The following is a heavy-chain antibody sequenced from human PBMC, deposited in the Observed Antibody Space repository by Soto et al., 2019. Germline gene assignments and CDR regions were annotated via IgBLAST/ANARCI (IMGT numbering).Heavy chain of an antibody. V-gene: IGHV3-30-3*01. Sequence: SLRLSCAASGFTFSSYAMHWVRQAPGKGLEWVAVISYDGSNKYYADSVKGRFTISRDNSKNTLYLQMNSLRAEDTAVYYCASSVTASSSSGYYYYGMDVWGQGTTVTVSS. CDR3: ASSVTASSSSGYYYYGMDV. D-gene: IGHD6-6*01. CDR1: GFTFSSYA. CDR2: ISYDGSNK. J-gene: IGHJ6*02.